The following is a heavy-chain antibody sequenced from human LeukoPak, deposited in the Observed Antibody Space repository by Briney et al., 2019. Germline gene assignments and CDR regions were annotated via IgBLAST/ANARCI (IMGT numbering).Heavy chain of an antibody. CDR2: INHSGST. CDR1: GGSFSGYY. Sequence: SETLSLTCAVYGGSFSGYYWSWIRQPPGKGLERIGEINHSGSTNYNPSLKSRVTISVDTSKNQFSLKLSSVTAADTAVYYCARMGIQLWLRAFDIWGQGTMVTVSS. V-gene: IGHV4-34*01. D-gene: IGHD5-18*01. CDR3: ARMGIQLWLRAFDI. J-gene: IGHJ3*02.